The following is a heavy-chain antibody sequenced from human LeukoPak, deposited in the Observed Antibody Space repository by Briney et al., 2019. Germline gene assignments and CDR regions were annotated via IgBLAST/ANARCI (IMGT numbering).Heavy chain of an antibody. CDR2: ISYDGSNK. CDR3: ARDHSRSGRGVINFEY. V-gene: IGHV3-30-3*01. J-gene: IGHJ4*02. CDR1: GFTFSSYA. D-gene: IGHD3-10*01. Sequence: GGSLRLSCAASGFTFSSYAMHWVRQAPGKGLEWVAVISYDGSNKYYADSVKGRFTISRDNSKNTLYLQMNSLRAEDTAVYYCARDHSRSGRGVINFEYWGQGTLVTVSS.